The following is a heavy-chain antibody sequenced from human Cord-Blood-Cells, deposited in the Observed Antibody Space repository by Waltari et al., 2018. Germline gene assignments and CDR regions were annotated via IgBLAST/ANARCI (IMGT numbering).Heavy chain of an antibody. CDR1: GGSISSSY. CDR3: ARRGLGNWFDP. V-gene: IGHV4-59*08. CDR2: IYYRGST. J-gene: IGHJ5*02. Sequence: QVQLQESGPGLVKPSETLSLTCTVSGGSISSSYWSWIRQPPGKGLEWIGYIYYRGSTNYNPSLKSRVTISVDTSKNQFSLKLSSVTAADTAVYYCARRGLGNWFDPWGQGTLVTVSS. D-gene: IGHD3-9*01.